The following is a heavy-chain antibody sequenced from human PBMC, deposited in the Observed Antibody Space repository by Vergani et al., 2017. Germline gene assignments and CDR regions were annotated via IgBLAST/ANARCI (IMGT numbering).Heavy chain of an antibody. D-gene: IGHD1-1*01. J-gene: IGHJ4*02. CDR1: AYSFGNYW. CDR2: IYPADPDT. V-gene: IGHV5-51*01. CDR3: ARHTTYTDS. Sequence: EVELVQSGPEMRKPGESLKISCTGSAYSFGNYWIGWVRQMPGKGLEWMGIIYPADPDTRYSPSFQGQVTISADKSISTAFLQWDSLKASDTALYYCARHTTYTDSWGQGTLVTVSS.